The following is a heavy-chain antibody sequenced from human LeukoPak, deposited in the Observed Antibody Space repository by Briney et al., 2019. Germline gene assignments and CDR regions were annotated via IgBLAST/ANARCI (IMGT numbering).Heavy chain of an antibody. D-gene: IGHD3-22*01. Sequence: GGSLRLSCAASGFTFSSYSMNCVRQAPGKGLEWVSSISSSSSYIYYPDSEKGRFTISRDNAKNSLYLQMNSLRDEDTAVYYCARERSNLYYDRSGDAFDIWGQGTMVTVSS. V-gene: IGHV3-21*01. CDR3: ARERSNLYYDRSGDAFDI. CDR1: GFTFSSYS. CDR2: ISSSSSYI. J-gene: IGHJ3*02.